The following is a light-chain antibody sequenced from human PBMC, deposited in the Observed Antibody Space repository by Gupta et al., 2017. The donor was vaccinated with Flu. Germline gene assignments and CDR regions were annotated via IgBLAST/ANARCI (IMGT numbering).Light chain of an antibody. Sequence: QSDMHKPPSPSGSPGHSGTIYCTGSSSDVGRFDYVSWYQQHPGKAPKVIIYKATKRPSGVPDRFSGSKSGNKASLTVAGLQAEDEADYYCASYAGSYIWVFGGGTKLTAL. V-gene: IGLV2-8*01. CDR3: ASYAGSYIWV. CDR1: SSDVGRFDY. CDR2: KAT. J-gene: IGLJ3*02.